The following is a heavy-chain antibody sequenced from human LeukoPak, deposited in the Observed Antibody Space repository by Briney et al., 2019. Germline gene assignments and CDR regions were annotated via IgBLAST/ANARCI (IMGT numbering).Heavy chain of an antibody. D-gene: IGHD3-22*01. J-gene: IGHJ3*02. Sequence: PSETLSLTCTVSGGSISSYYWSWIRQPPGKGLEWIGYIYYSGSTNYNPSLKSRVTISVDTSKNQFSLKLSSVTAADTAVYYCARTRYYYDSSGYYLTDAFDIWGQGTMVTVSS. V-gene: IGHV4-59*01. CDR1: GGSISSYY. CDR2: IYYSGST. CDR3: ARTRYYYDSSGYYLTDAFDI.